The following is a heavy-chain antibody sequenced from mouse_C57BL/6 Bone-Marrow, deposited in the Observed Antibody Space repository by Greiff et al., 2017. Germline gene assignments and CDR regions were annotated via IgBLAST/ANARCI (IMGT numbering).Heavy chain of an antibody. J-gene: IGHJ4*01. Sequence: VKLMESGAELARPGASVKLSCKASGYTFTSYGISWVKQRTGQGLEWIGEIYPRSGNTYYNEKFKGKATLTADKSSSTAYMELRSLTSEDSAVYFCAREDGNLNYYAMDYWGQGTSVTVSS. CDR2: IYPRSGNT. D-gene: IGHD2-1*01. CDR1: GYTFTSYG. CDR3: AREDGNLNYYAMDY. V-gene: IGHV1-81*01.